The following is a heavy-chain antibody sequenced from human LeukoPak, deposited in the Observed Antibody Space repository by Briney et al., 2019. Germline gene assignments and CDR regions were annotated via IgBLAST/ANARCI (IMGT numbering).Heavy chain of an antibody. D-gene: IGHD3-22*01. CDR2: ISAYNGNT. V-gene: IGHV1-18*01. J-gene: IGHJ3*02. Sequence: GASVKVSCKASGYTFTSYGISWVRQAPGQGLEWIGWISAYNGNTNYAQKLQGRVTMTTDTSTSTAYMELRSLRSDDTAVYYCARESYYYDSSGRAVAFDIWGQGTMVTVSS. CDR3: ARESYYYDSSGRAVAFDI. CDR1: GYTFTSYG.